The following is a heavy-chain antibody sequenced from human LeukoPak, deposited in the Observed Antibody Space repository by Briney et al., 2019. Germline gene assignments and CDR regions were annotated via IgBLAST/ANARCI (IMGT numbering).Heavy chain of an antibody. CDR3: ARGSSYGWFDP. CDR2: IFHTGST. J-gene: IGHJ5*02. D-gene: IGHD5-18*01. CDR1: GYSISSGLY. Sequence: PSETLSLTCTVSGYSISSGLYWAWIRQPPGKGLEWIGSIFHTGSTYRNPSLKSRVTISVDTSKNQFSLKLKSVTAADTAVYYCARGSSYGWFDPWGQGTLVTVSS. V-gene: IGHV4-38-2*02.